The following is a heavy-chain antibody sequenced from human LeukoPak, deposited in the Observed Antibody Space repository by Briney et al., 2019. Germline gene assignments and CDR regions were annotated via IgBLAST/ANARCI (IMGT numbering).Heavy chain of an antibody. CDR3: AKEQTSSGFFDY. Sequence: GGSLRLSCAASGFTFTNYAMSWVRQVPGKGLEWVSAISGSGTRTYYADSVKGRFTISRDNSKNTLYLQMNSLRAEDRAVYYCAKEQTSSGFFDYWGQGTLVTVSS. V-gene: IGHV3-23*01. J-gene: IGHJ4*02. D-gene: IGHD2-2*01. CDR2: ISGSGTRT. CDR1: GFTFTNYA.